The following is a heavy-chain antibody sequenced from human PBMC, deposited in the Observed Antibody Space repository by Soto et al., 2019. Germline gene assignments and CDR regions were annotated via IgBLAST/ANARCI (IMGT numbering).Heavy chain of an antibody. CDR3: ARGVDYYDSSGPAY. J-gene: IGHJ4*02. CDR2: ISYDGSNK. D-gene: IGHD3-22*01. Sequence: PGGSLRLSCAASGFTFSSYAMHWVRQAPGKGLEWVAVISYDGSNKYYADSVKGRFTISRDNSKNTLYLQMNSLRAEDTAVYYCARGVDYYDSSGPAYWGQGTLVTVSS. V-gene: IGHV3-30-3*01. CDR1: GFTFSSYA.